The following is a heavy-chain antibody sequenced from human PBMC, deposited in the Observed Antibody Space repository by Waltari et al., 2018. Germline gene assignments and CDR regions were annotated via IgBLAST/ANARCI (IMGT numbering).Heavy chain of an antibody. CDR2: ISGSGGRT. D-gene: IGHD2-15*01. J-gene: IGHJ5*02. Sequence: EVQLLESGGGLVQPGGSLRLSCAASGFTFSSYAMSWVRQAPGKGLEWVSAISGSGGRTYYADSVKGRFTIARDNSKNTLYLQMNSLRAEDTAVYYCAKYIVVVVAATRGWFDPWGQGTLVTVSS. V-gene: IGHV3-23*01. CDR3: AKYIVVVVAATRGWFDP. CDR1: GFTFSSYA.